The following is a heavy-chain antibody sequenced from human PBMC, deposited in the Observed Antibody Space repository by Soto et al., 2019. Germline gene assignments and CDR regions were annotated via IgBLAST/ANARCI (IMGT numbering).Heavy chain of an antibody. D-gene: IGHD4-17*01. J-gene: IGHJ5*01. Sequence: EVQLVESGGGLVQPGGSLRLSCAASGFTFFAYWIHWVRQVPGKGLVGVSRIISDGSHTSYADSVRGQFPISRDNSKNTMYPEMNSLTAEDTAVYYCAKEGDYGDYAGENSFHSWGQGSLVNVSS. CDR2: IISDGSHT. CDR1: GFTFFAYW. V-gene: IGHV3-74*01. CDR3: AKEGDYGDYAGENSFHS.